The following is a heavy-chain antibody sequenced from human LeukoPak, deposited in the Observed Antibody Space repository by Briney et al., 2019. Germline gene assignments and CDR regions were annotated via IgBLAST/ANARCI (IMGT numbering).Heavy chain of an antibody. CDR1: GGSISSGDYS. J-gene: IGHJ6*03. CDR2: IYYSGST. CDR3: ARGRPKGIAARLYYYYYMDV. V-gene: IGHV4-30-4*07. D-gene: IGHD6-6*01. Sequence: SETLSLTCAVSGGSISSGDYSWSWIRQPPGKGLEWIGYIYYSGSTYYNPSLKSRVTISVDTSKNQFPLKLSSVTAADTAVYYCARGRPKGIAARLYYYYYMDVWGKGTTVTVS.